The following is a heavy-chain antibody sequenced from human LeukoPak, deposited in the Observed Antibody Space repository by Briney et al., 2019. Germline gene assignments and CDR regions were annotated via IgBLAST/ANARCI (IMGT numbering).Heavy chain of an antibody. Sequence: GASVKVSCKASGYTFTGYYMHWVRQAPGQGLEWMGWINPNSGGTNYAQKLQGRVTMTRDTSISTAYMELRRLRSDDTAVYYCARAPTTVTTHRIPYDYWGQGTLVTVSS. CDR1: GYTFTGYY. CDR2: INPNSGGT. D-gene: IGHD4-17*01. J-gene: IGHJ4*02. CDR3: ARAPTTVTTHRIPYDY. V-gene: IGHV1-2*02.